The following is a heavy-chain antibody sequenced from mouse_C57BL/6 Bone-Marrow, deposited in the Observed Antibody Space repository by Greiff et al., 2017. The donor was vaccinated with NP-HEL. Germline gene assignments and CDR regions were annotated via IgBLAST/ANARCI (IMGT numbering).Heavy chain of an antibody. J-gene: IGHJ1*03. Sequence: VQLQQSGAELVRPGTSVKLSCKASGYTFTSYWMHWVKQRPGQGLEWIGVIDPSDSYTNYNQKFKGKATLTVDTSSSTAYLQLSSLTSEDSAVYYCARSPFTTVVPYWYFDVWGTGTTVTVSS. CDR3: ARSPFTTVVPYWYFDV. CDR2: IDPSDSYT. CDR1: GYTFTSYW. V-gene: IGHV1-59*01. D-gene: IGHD1-1*01.